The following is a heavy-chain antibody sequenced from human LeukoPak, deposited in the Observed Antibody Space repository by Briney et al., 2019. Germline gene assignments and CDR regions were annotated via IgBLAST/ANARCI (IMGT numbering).Heavy chain of an antibody. J-gene: IGHJ4*02. CDR3: TRPEYYGSGSYYDY. CDR1: GFTFSNAW. Sequence: PGGSLRLSCAASGFTFSNAWMSWVRQAPGKGLEWVGRIKSKTDGGTTDYAAPVKGRFTISRDDSKNTLYLQMNSLKTEDTAVYYCTRPEYYGSGSYYDYWGQGILVTVSS. D-gene: IGHD3-10*01. V-gene: IGHV3-15*01. CDR2: IKSKTDGGTT.